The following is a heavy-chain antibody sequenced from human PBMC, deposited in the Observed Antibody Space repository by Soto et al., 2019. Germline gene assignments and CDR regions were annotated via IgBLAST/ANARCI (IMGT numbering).Heavy chain of an antibody. CDR1: GGSIYRSGYY. D-gene: IGHD2-15*01. V-gene: IGHV4-39*01. J-gene: IGHJ4*02. CDR2: IDYNGVT. CDR3: GKVLVGATGHTDSDS. Sequence: SETLSLTCTVSGGSIYRSGYYWGWIRQPAGRGLEWIGNIDYNGVTYSNPSLKSRVTISRDTSKNQFSLKLTSVTAADTALYYCGKVLVGATGHTDSDSWGPGTLVTV.